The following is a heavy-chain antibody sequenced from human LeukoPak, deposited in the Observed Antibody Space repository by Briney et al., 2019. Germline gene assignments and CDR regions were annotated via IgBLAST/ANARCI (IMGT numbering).Heavy chain of an antibody. CDR1: GFTFSSYE. D-gene: IGHD3-22*01. V-gene: IGHV3-21*01. J-gene: IGHJ4*02. CDR2: ISSSSSYI. Sequence: GGSLRLSCAASGFTFSSYEMNWVRQAPGKGLGWVSSISSSSSYIYYADSVKGRFTISRDNAKNSLYLQMNSLRAEDTAVYYCARDLRSSGYYAFDYWGQGTLVTVSS. CDR3: ARDLRSSGYYAFDY.